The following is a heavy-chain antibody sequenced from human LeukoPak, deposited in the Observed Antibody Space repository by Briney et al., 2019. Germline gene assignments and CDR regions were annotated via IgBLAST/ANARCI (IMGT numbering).Heavy chain of an antibody. D-gene: IGHD6-6*01. CDR2: ISYDGSNK. CDR1: GFAFSSYA. V-gene: IGHV3-30*01. CDR3: ARGFSNSWEGDFDY. J-gene: IGHJ4*02. Sequence: GGSLRLSCAASGFAFSSYAMHWVRQAPGKGLEWVAVISYDGSNKYYADSVKGRFTISRDNSKNTLYLQMNSLRAEDTAVYYCARGFSNSWEGDFDYWGQGTLVTVSS.